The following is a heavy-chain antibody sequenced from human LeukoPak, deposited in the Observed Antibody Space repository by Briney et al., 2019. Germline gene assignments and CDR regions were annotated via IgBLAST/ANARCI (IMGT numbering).Heavy chain of an antibody. Sequence: GGSLRLSCAASGFTFSSYWMSWVRQAPGKGLEWAANIKQDGSEKYYVDSVKGRFTISRDNAKNSLYLQMNSLRAEDTAVYYCARPLSDSSTSQEDYFDYWGQGTLVTVSS. CDR3: ARPLSDSSTSQEDYFDY. D-gene: IGHD2-2*01. J-gene: IGHJ4*02. CDR1: GFTFSSYW. V-gene: IGHV3-7*01. CDR2: IKQDGSEK.